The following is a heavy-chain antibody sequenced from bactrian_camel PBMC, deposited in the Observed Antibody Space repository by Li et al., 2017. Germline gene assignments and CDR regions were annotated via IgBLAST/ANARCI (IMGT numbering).Heavy chain of an antibody. V-gene: IGHV3S7*01. CDR3: AADLSGGRCWGIMGPERFDV. D-gene: IGHD1*01. CDR2: IWKDGSND. J-gene: IGHJ4*01. Sequence: QLVESGGGLVQPGGSLRLSCAASGFIFSSYAMSWVRQAPGKELEYVSSIWKDGSNDEYLSSVRDRFTNSQDNAKKTLSLQMSNLKPEDTAMYYCAADLSGGRCWGIMGPERFDVWGQGTQVTVS. CDR1: GFIFSSYA.